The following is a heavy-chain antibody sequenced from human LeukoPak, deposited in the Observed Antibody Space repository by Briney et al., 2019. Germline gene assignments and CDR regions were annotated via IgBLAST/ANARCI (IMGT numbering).Heavy chain of an antibody. V-gene: IGHV3-11*04. CDR2: ISSSGSTI. CDR1: GFTFSDYY. Sequence: GSLRLSCAASGFTFSDYYMSWIRQAPGKGLEWVSYISSSGSTIYYADSVKGRFTISRDNAKNSLYLQMNSLRAEDTAVYYCARDRSYYDSSGYYLNPYFDYWGQGTLVTVSS. D-gene: IGHD3-22*01. CDR3: ARDRSYYDSSGYYLNPYFDY. J-gene: IGHJ4*02.